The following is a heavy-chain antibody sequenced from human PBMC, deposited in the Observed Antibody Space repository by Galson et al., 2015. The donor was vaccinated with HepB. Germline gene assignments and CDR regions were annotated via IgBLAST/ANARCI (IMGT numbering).Heavy chain of an antibody. CDR3: ARDLLSADYYYGMDV. D-gene: IGHD2-21*01. Sequence: SLRLSCAASGFTFSSYAMHWVRQAPGKGLEWVAVISYDGSNKYYADSVKGRFTISRDNSKNTLYLQMNSLRAEDTAVYYCARDLLSADYYYGMDVWGQGTTVTVSS. V-gene: IGHV3-30*04. CDR1: GFTFSSYA. J-gene: IGHJ6*02. CDR2: ISYDGSNK.